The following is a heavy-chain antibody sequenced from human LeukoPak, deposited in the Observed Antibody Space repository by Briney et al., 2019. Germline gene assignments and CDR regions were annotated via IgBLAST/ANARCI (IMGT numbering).Heavy chain of an antibody. J-gene: IGHJ4*02. V-gene: IGHV3-30*04. CDR1: GFTFSSYA. CDR3: AKDGRKYNWNYVDY. CDR2: ISYDGSNK. D-gene: IGHD1-20*01. Sequence: PGGSLRLSCAASGFTFSSYAMHWVRQAPGKGLEWVAVISYDGSNKYYADSVKGRFTISRDNSKNTLYLQMNSLRAEDTAVYYCAKDGRKYNWNYVDYWGQGTLVTVSS.